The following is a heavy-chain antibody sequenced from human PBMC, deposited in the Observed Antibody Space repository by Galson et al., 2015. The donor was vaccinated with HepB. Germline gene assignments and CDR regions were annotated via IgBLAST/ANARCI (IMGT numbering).Heavy chain of an antibody. D-gene: IGHD3-22*01. CDR1: GGTLSSYA. J-gene: IGHJ6*02. V-gene: IGHV1-69*04. CDR2: IIPILGRT. Sequence: SVKVSCKASGGTLSSYAITWVRQAPGQGLEWMGRIIPILGRTNYAQKFQGRVTLTADKLTNTAYMELSSLRFEDTAVYYCSREERDSSGYYSHYYYCMGVWGQGTTVTFS. CDR3: SREERDSSGYYSHYYYCMGV.